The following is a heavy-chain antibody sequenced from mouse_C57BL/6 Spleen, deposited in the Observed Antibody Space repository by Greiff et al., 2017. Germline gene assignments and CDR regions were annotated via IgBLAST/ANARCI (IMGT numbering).Heavy chain of an antibody. CDR3: ARPGDDYAVPYAMDY. CDR2: INPDSSTI. V-gene: IGHV4-1*01. J-gene: IGHJ4*01. D-gene: IGHD2-4*01. Sequence: EVKLMESGGGLVQPGGSLKLSCAASGIDFSRYWMSWVRRAPGKGLEWIGEINPDSSTINYAPSLKDKFIISRDNAKNTLYLQMSKVRSEDTALYYCARPGDDYAVPYAMDYWGQGTSVTVSS. CDR1: GIDFSRYW.